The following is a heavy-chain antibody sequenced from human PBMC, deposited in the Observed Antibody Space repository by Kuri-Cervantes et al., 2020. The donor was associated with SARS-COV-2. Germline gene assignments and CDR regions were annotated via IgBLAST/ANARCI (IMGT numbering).Heavy chain of an antibody. D-gene: IGHD6-6*01. J-gene: IGHJ3*02. CDR1: GYTFTSYD. V-gene: IGHV1-8*01. Sequence: ASVKVSCKASGYTFTSYDINWVRQATGQGLEWMGWMNPNSGNTGYAQKFQGRVTMTRNTSISTAYMELSSLRSEDTAVYYCAREREALSIAGVEPFDIWGQGTMVTVSS. CDR3: AREREALSIAGVEPFDI. CDR2: MNPNSGNT.